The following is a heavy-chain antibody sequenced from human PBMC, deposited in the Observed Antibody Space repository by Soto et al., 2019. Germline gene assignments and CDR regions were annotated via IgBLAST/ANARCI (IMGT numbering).Heavy chain of an antibody. CDR1: GYTFATYG. D-gene: IGHD2-2*01. Sequence: GASVKVSCKASGYTFATYGIRWVRQAPGQGLEWMGWISAYNGNTNYAQKFQGRVTMTTDTSTSTAYMELRSLRSDDTAVYYCARDDCSSTSCYFYWGQGTLVTVSS. V-gene: IGHV1-18*01. CDR3: ARDDCSSTSCYFY. J-gene: IGHJ4*02. CDR2: ISAYNGNT.